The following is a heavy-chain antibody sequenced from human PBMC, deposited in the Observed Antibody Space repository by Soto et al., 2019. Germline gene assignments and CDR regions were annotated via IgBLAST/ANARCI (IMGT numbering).Heavy chain of an antibody. CDR3: ARTVVVAATGGLLDY. Sequence: PGGSLSLSCAASGFTFSSYAMHWVRQAPDKGLEWVAVISYDGSNKYYADSVKGRFTISRDNSKNTLYLQMNSLRAEDTAVYYCARTVVVAATGGLLDYWGQGTLVIVSS. CDR2: ISYDGSNK. CDR1: GFTFSSYA. V-gene: IGHV3-30-3*01. D-gene: IGHD2-15*01. J-gene: IGHJ4*02.